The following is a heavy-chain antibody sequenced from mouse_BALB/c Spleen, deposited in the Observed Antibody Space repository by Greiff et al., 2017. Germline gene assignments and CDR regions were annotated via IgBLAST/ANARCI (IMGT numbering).Heavy chain of an antibody. J-gene: IGHJ4*01. CDR2: IYPSDSYT. CDR3: TRCYDYDEHYAMDY. Sequence: QVQLQQPGAELVRPGASVKLSCKASGYTFTSYWINWVKQRPGQGLEWIGNIYPSDSYTNYNQKFKDKATLTVDKSSSTAYMQLSSPTSEDSAVYYCTRCYDYDEHYAMDYWGQGTSVTVSS. D-gene: IGHD2-4*01. CDR1: GYTFTSYW. V-gene: IGHV1-69*02.